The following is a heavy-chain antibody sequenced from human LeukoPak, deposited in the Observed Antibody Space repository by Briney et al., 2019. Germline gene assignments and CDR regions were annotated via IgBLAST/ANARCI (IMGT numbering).Heavy chain of an antibody. CDR3: AREPTVTTSWGPKALGY. V-gene: IGHV3-66*01. J-gene: IGHJ4*02. Sequence: ETLSLTCAVYGGSFSGYYWSWIRQPPGKGLEWVSVIYSGGSTYYADSVKGRFTISRDNSKNTLYLQMNSLRAEDTAVYYCAREPTVTTSWGPKALGYWGQGTLVTVSS. D-gene: IGHD4-17*01. CDR2: IYSGGST. CDR1: GGSFSGYY.